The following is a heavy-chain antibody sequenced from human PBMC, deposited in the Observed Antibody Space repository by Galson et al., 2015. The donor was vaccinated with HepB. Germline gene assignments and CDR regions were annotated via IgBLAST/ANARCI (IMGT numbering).Heavy chain of an antibody. CDR2: INHSGST. Sequence: ETLSLTCAVYGGSFSGYYWSWIRQPPGKGLEWIGEINHSGSTNYNPSLKSRVTISVDTSKNQFSLKLSSVTAADTAVYYCARLGGATGRLDYWGQGTLVTVSS. CDR1: GGSFSGYY. J-gene: IGHJ4*02. D-gene: IGHD1-26*01. CDR3: ARLGGATGRLDY. V-gene: IGHV4-34*01.